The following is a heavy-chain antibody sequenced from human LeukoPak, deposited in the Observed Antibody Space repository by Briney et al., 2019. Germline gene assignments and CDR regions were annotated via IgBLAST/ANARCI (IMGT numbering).Heavy chain of an antibody. D-gene: IGHD5-18*01. CDR3: ALGDTAMVNGVAFDY. Sequence: PGRSLRLSCAASGFTFSDSYMSWIRQAPGKGLEWVSYIRSSSSYTNYADSVKGRFSISRDNAKNSLYLQMNSLRAEDTAVYYCALGDTAMVNGVAFDYWGQGTLVTVSS. CDR1: GFTFSDSY. CDR2: IRSSSSYT. V-gene: IGHV3-11*03. J-gene: IGHJ4*02.